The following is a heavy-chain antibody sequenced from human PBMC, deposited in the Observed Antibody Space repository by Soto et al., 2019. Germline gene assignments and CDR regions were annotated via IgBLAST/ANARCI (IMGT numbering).Heavy chain of an antibody. Sequence: QVQLVESGGGVVQPGRSLRLSCAASGFTFSSYGMHWVRQAPGKGLEWVAVISYDGSNKYYADSVKGRFTISRDNSKNALYLQMNSLGAEDPAVYYCAEGSLASGSCGGDYWGQGTLVTVSS. CDR3: AEGSLASGSCGGDY. J-gene: IGHJ4*02. V-gene: IGHV3-30*03. CDR1: GFTFSSYG. CDR2: ISYDGSNK. D-gene: IGHD1-26*01.